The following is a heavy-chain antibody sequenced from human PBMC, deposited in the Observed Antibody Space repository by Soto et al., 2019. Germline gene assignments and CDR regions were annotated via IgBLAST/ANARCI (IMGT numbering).Heavy chain of an antibody. Sequence: GGSLRLSCAASGFTFSGSAMHWVRQASGKGLQWVGRIRSKANSYATSYDASVKGRFTISRDDSKNTAYLQTNSLRTEDTAVYYCTRRYFYDSSGYYMDDYWGQGTLVTVSS. D-gene: IGHD3-22*01. CDR2: IRSKANSYAT. CDR1: GFTFSGSA. V-gene: IGHV3-73*01. J-gene: IGHJ4*02. CDR3: TRRYFYDSSGYYMDDY.